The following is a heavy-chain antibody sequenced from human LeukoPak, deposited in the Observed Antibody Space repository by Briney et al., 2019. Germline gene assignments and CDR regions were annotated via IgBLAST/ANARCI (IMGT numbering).Heavy chain of an antibody. CDR1: GFTFNKYA. J-gene: IGHJ4*02. Sequence: GGSLRLSCAASGFTFNKYAMCWVRQAPGKGLEWVSAISGSGDRTYYADSVKGRFTISRDNSKNTLYLQMNSLRAEDTAVYYCAKDSYYYDSSGYGDWGQGTLVTISS. D-gene: IGHD3-22*01. CDR2: ISGSGDRT. V-gene: IGHV3-23*01. CDR3: AKDSYYYDSSGYGD.